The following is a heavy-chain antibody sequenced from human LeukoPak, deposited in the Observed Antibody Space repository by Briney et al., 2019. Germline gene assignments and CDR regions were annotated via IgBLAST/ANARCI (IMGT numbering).Heavy chain of an antibody. CDR1: GYSFTGYY. CDR3: ARDTCNGGDCFNWFDP. Sequence: GASVKVSCKASGYSFTGYYIHWARQAPGQGLEWMGWINPNGGGTNYAQEFQGRVAMTRDTSISTAYMELSSLRSDDTAMNYCARDTCNGGDCFNWFDPWGQGTLVTVSS. CDR2: INPNGGGT. D-gene: IGHD2-21*02. V-gene: IGHV1-2*02. J-gene: IGHJ5*02.